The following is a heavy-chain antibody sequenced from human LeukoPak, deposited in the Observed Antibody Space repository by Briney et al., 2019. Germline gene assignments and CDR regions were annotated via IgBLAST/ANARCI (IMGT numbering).Heavy chain of an antibody. V-gene: IGHV3-7*01. CDR3: ARDLAYSRLDY. Sequence: GGSLRLSCAVSGLTFSSSWMDWVRQAPGKGLEWVASINPDGNKKYSADSVKGRFTISRDNAENSLYLQMNSLRVEDTAFYYCARDLAYSRLDYWGQGMLVTVSS. J-gene: IGHJ4*02. D-gene: IGHD5-18*01. CDR2: INPDGNKK. CDR1: GLTFSSSW.